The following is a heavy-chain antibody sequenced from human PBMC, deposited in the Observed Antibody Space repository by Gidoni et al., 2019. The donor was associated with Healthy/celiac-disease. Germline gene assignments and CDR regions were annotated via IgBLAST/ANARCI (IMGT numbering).Heavy chain of an antibody. D-gene: IGHD6-13*01. V-gene: IGHV3-30*18. CDR1: GFTFSSYG. J-gene: IGHJ6*03. CDR2: ISYDGSNK. Sequence: QVQLVESGGGVVQPGRSLRLSCAASGFTFSSYGMHGVRQAPGKGLEWVAVISYDGSNKYYADSVKGRFTISRDNSKNTLYLQMNSLRAEDTAVYYCAKARPRRQQLVQRYYYMDVWGKGTTVTVSS. CDR3: AKARPRRQQLVQRYYYMDV.